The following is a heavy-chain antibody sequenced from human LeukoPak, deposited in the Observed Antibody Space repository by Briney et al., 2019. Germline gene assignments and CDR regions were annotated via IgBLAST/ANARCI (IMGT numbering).Heavy chain of an antibody. J-gene: IGHJ4*02. CDR3: ARGVQLWHSNDY. D-gene: IGHD5-18*01. Sequence: SETLSLTCTVSGGSISSYYWSWIRQPPGKGLEWIGYIYYSGSTNYNPSLKSRVTISVDTSKNQFSLKLSSVTAADTAVYYCARGVQLWHSNDYWGQGTLVTVSS. V-gene: IGHV4-59*12. CDR1: GGSISSYY. CDR2: IYYSGST.